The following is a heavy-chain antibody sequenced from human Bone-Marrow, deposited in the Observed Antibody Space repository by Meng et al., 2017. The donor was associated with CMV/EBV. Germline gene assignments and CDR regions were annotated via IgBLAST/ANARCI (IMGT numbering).Heavy chain of an antibody. D-gene: IGHD2-2*01. CDR1: GFTFSSYW. V-gene: IGHV3-7*01. J-gene: IGHJ6*02. Sequence: LSLTCAASGFTFSSYWMSWVRQAPGKGLEWVANIKQDGSEKYYVDSVKGRFTISRDNAKNSLYLQMNSLRAEDTAVYYCARDARGDVVVPAAMGDYYYYYGMDVWGQATTVTVSS. CDR2: IKQDGSEK. CDR3: ARDARGDVVVPAAMGDYYYYYGMDV.